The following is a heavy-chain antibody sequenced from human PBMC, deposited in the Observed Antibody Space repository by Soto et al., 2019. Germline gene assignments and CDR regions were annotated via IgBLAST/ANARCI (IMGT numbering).Heavy chain of an antibody. V-gene: IGHV1-3*01. CDR1: GYTFTSYA. CDR2: INAGNGNT. Sequence: ASVKVSCKASGYTFTSYAMRWVRQAPGQRLEWMGWINAGNGNTKYSQKFQGRVTITRDTSASTAYMELSSLRSEDTAMYYCARSPKPGYYMDVWGQGTTVTVSS. CDR3: ARSPKPGYYMDV. J-gene: IGHJ6*03.